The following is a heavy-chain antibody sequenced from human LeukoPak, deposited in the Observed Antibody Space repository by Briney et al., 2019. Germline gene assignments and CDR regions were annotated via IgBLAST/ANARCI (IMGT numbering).Heavy chain of an antibody. D-gene: IGHD3-16*01. CDR2: INGDGAST. CDR1: GFPFSSHW. CDR3: ARGAYAWQDY. J-gene: IGHJ4*02. Sequence: PGGSLRLSCAASGFPFSSHWMHWVRHAPGKGLVWVSRINGDGASTAYADCVRGRFTISRDKAKNTLYLQMNSLRADDTAVYYCARGAYAWQDYWGQGILVTVSS. V-gene: IGHV3-74*01.